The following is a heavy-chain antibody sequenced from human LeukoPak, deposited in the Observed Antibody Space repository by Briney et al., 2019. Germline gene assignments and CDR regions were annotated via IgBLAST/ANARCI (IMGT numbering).Heavy chain of an antibody. D-gene: IGHD1-26*01. CDR3: AKDLGRYRNNYFDY. J-gene: IGHJ4*02. CDR2: ISSSGGNT. V-gene: IGHV3-23*01. Sequence: GGSLRLSCAVSGFTFSSNALSWVRQAPGKGLEWVSGISSSGGNTYYADSVKGRFTISRDDSKNTLYLQMNSLRAEDMAVYYCAKDLGRYRNNYFDYWGQGTLVTVSS. CDR1: GFTFSSNA.